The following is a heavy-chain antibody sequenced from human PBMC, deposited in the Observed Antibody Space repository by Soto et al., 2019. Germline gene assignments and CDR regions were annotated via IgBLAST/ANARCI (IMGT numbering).Heavy chain of an antibody. V-gene: IGHV4-39*07. Sequence: ASETLSLTCTVSGGSVNTINYCSWIRQSPGKGLEWIGSISKSGTTNYNPSLKSRLDISIDRSRNQFSLQLTSVTAADTAVYYCAAGFCHSTSCYRDFFGPWGQGTLVTVSS. D-gene: IGHD3-16*02. J-gene: IGHJ5*02. CDR2: ISKSGTT. CDR1: GGSVNTINY. CDR3: AAGFCHSTSCYRDFFGP.